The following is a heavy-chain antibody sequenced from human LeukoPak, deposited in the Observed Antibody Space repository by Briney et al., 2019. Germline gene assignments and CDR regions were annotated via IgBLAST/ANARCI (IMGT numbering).Heavy chain of an antibody. CDR3: AKSASGDYYYYMDV. D-gene: IGHD3-10*01. V-gene: IGHV3-23*01. CDR1: GFTSNNYA. J-gene: IGHJ6*03. CDR2: ISGSGSNT. Sequence: GGSLRLSCAASGFTSNNYAMNWVRQAPGKGLEWVSFISGSGSNTYYADSVKGRFTISRDNSKNTLYLQMNSLRAEDTAVYYCAKSASGDYYYYMDVWGKGTTVTVSS.